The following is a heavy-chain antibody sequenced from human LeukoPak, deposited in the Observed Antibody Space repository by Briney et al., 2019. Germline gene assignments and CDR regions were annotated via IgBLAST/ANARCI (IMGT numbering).Heavy chain of an antibody. J-gene: IGHJ4*02. CDR3: ARESYYSGWFDY. V-gene: IGHV4-59*01. D-gene: IGHD1-26*01. CDR1: GGSISSYF. Sequence: SDTLSLTCTVSGGSISSYFWSWIRRPPGKGLEWIGYLSYSGSTDYSPSLKSRVTMSVDTSKNQFSLKLSSVTAADTAVYFCARESYYSGWFDYWGQGTLVTVSS. CDR2: LSYSGST.